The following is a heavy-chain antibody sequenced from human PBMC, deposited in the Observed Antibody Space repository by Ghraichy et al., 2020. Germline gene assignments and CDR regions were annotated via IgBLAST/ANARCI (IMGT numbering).Heavy chain of an antibody. D-gene: IGHD5-18*01. CDR2: INAGNGNT. CDR1: GYTFTSYA. Sequence: ASVKVSCKASGYTFTSYAMHWVRQAPGQRLEWMGWINAGNGNTKYSQKFQGRVTITRDTSASTAYMELSSLRSEDTAVYYCARGAPRGYSSSVYYYYGMDVWGQGTTVTVSS. J-gene: IGHJ6*02. V-gene: IGHV1-3*01. CDR3: ARGAPRGYSSSVYYYYGMDV.